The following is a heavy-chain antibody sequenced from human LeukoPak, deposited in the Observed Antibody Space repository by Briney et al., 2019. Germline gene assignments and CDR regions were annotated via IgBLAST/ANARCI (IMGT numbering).Heavy chain of an antibody. CDR3: ARADRLHGGPYLIGP. D-gene: IGHD2-21*01. CDR1: GYTFTDYY. Sequence: ASVKVSCRTSGYTFTDYYLHWVRQAPGQGLEWMGWINPNSGGTSSAQKFQGRVTMTRDTSITTVYMEVSWLTSDDTAIYYCARADRLHGGPYLIGPWGQGTLVTVSS. CDR2: INPNSGGT. V-gene: IGHV1-2*02. J-gene: IGHJ5*02.